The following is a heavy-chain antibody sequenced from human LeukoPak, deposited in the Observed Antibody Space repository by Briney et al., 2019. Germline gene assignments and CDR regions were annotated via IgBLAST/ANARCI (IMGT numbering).Heavy chain of an antibody. V-gene: IGHV4-59*12. Sequence: SETLSLTCTVSGGSISGWYWSWIRQPPGKGLEWIGYIHYSGSTNYNPSLKSRVTISVDTSKNQFSLKLSSVTAADTAVYYCARSRIAAAAPPDYWGQGTLVTVSS. CDR2: IHYSGST. J-gene: IGHJ4*02. CDR3: ARSRIAAAAPPDY. CDR1: GGSISGWY. D-gene: IGHD6-13*01.